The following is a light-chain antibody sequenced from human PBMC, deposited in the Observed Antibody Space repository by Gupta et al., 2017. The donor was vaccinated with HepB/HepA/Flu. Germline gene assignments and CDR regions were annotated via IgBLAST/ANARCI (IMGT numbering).Light chain of an antibody. Sequence: QSALTQPASVSGSPGQSITISCTGTSSDVGGYNFVSWYQQHPGKAPKLMIYDVSSRPSGVSNRFSGSKSGNTASLTISWLQAEDEADYYCSSYTSSSTYVFGTETKVTVL. CDR2: DVS. CDR3: SSYTSSSTYV. CDR1: SSDVGGYNF. J-gene: IGLJ1*01. V-gene: IGLV2-14*03.